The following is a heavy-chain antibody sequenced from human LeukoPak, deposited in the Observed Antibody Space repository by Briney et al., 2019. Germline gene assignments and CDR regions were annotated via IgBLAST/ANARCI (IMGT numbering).Heavy chain of an antibody. CDR2: ISWNSGGI. Sequence: GRSLRLSCAASGFTFDDYAMHWVRQAPGKGLEWVSGISWNSGGIGYADSVKGRFTISRDNAKNSLYLQMNSLRAEDTALYYCAKGPYDYVWGSSPDYWGQGTLVTVSS. D-gene: IGHD3-16*01. V-gene: IGHV3-9*01. J-gene: IGHJ4*02. CDR1: GFTFDDYA. CDR3: AKGPYDYVWGSSPDY.